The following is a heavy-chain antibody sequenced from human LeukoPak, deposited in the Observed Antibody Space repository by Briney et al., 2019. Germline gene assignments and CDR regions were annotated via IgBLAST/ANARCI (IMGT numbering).Heavy chain of an antibody. CDR1: GFIFNNYG. CDR3: AKGSSGYFFDL. Sequence: PGGSLRLSFTASGFIFNNYGLIWVRQAPGKGLEWVSAISNDGGGTNYADFVKGRFTISRDNSKNTLFLQMNSLRAEDTALYYCAKGSSGYFFDLWGQGTLVTVSS. CDR2: ISNDGGGT. D-gene: IGHD3-22*01. V-gene: IGHV3-23*01. J-gene: IGHJ4*02.